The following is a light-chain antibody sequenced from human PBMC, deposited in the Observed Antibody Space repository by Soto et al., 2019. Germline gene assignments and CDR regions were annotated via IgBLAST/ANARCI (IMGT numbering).Light chain of an antibody. Sequence: DVVMTQSPLSLPVTLGQPASISCRSSQGLVYSDGNTYLNWFHQRPGQSPRRLIYKVSNRDSGVPDRFSGIGSGTDFTLKISRVEADDVGVYYCMQRLEFPLTFGGGTKVDIK. CDR1: QGLVYSDGNTY. V-gene: IGKV2-30*01. CDR3: MQRLEFPLT. J-gene: IGKJ4*01. CDR2: KVS.